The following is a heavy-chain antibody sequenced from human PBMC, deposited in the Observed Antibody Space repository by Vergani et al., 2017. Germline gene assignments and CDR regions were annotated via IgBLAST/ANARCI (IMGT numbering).Heavy chain of an antibody. CDR2: IYYSGST. V-gene: IGHV4-59*01. D-gene: IGHD3-10*01. J-gene: IGHJ4*02. Sequence: QVQLQESGPGLVKPSETLSLTCTVSGGSISSYYWSWIRQPPGKGLEWIGYIYYSGSTNYNPSLKSRVTISVDTSKNQFSLKLSSVTAADTAVYYCARAAWFGEVLFPWHWGQGTLVTVSS. CDR1: GGSISSYY. CDR3: ARAAWFGEVLFPWH.